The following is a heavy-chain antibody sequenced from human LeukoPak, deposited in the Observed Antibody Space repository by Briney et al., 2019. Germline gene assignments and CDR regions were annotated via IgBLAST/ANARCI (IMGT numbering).Heavy chain of an antibody. CDR1: GFTFSSYG. V-gene: IGHV3-30*18. D-gene: IGHD3-10*01. J-gene: IGHJ4*02. CDR2: ISYDGSNK. Sequence: GGSLRLSCAASGFTFSSYGMLWVRQAPGKGLEWVAVISYDGSNKYYADSVKGRFTISRDNSKNTLYLQMNSLRAEDTAVYYCAKRLGDYWGQGTLVTVSS. CDR3: AKRLGDY.